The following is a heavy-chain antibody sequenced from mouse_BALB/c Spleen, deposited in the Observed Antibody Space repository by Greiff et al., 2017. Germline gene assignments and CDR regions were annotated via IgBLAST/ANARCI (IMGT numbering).Heavy chain of an antibody. J-gene: IGHJ4*01. CDR1: GFTFSSFG. CDR3: ARYYRYDEGYAVDY. CDR2: ISSGSSTI. Sequence: EVMLVESGGGLVQPGGSRKLSCAASGFTFSSFGMHWVRQAPEKGLEWVAYISSGSSTIYYADTVKGRFTISRDNPKNTLFLQMTSLRSEDTAMYYCARYYRYDEGYAVDYWGQGTSVTVSS. D-gene: IGHD2-14*01. V-gene: IGHV5-17*02.